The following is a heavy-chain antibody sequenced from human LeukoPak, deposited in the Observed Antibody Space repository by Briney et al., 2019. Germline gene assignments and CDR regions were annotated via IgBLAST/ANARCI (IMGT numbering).Heavy chain of an antibody. CDR1: GGSVSSGSYY. D-gene: IGHD2-15*01. Sequence: SEPLSLTCTVSGGSVSSGSYYWRWIRQPPGKGLEWIGYIYYSGSTNYNPSLKSRVTISVDTSKNQFSLKLSSVTAADAAVYYCAMGYCSGGSCSRDYWGQGTLVTVSS. V-gene: IGHV4-61*01. J-gene: IGHJ4*02. CDR3: AMGYCSGGSCSRDY. CDR2: IYYSGST.